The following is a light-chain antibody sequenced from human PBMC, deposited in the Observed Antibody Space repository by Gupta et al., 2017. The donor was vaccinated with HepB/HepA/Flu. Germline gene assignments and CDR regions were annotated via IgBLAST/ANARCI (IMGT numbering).Light chain of an antibody. J-gene: IGKJ2*01. CDR3: QQDNSYSGT. CDR1: QSISSW. CDR2: KAS. V-gene: IGKV1-5*03. Sequence: SVGDRVTITCRASQSISSWLAWYQQKPGKAPKLLIYKASSSESGVPSRFSGSGSGTEFTLTISSLQPDDFATYYCQQDNSYSGTFGQGTKLEIK.